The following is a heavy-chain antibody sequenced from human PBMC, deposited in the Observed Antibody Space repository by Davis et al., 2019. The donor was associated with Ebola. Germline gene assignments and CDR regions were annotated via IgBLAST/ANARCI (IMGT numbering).Heavy chain of an antibody. CDR3: AKDKGSGYYNEANMNNFYYYYAMDV. D-gene: IGHD5-12*01. Sequence: GGSLRLSCAASGFTFRNYGMHWVRQPPGQGLEWVASISWHTVKTGYSDSVKGRFTISRDNAKKSLYLEMNNVKLEDAASYYCAKDKGSGYYNEANMNNFYYYYAMDVWGKGTTVTVSS. CDR2: ISWHTVKT. V-gene: IGHV3-9*01. J-gene: IGHJ6*04. CDR1: GFTFRNYG.